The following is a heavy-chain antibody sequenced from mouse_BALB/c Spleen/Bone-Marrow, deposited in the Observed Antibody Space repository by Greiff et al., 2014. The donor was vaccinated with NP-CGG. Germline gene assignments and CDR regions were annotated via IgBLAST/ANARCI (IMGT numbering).Heavy chain of an antibody. CDR1: GFTFSDYY. Sequence: EVMLVESGGGLVKPGGSLKLSCAASGFTFSDYYMYWVRQTPEKRLEWVATISDGGSYTYYPDSVKGRFTISRDNAKNNLYLQMSSLKSEDTAMYYCAREGDGAYWGQGTLDTVSA. D-gene: IGHD3-3*01. V-gene: IGHV5-4*02. J-gene: IGHJ3*01. CDR3: AREGDGAY. CDR2: ISDGGSYT.